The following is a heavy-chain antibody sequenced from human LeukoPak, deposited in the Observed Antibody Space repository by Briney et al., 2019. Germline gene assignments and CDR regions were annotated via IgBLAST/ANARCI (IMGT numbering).Heavy chain of an antibody. CDR1: GGSINTSTYY. Sequence: SETLSLTCTVSGGSINTSTYYWGWIRQPPGKGLEWIGSIYYSGSTYYNPSLKSRVTISVDTSKNQFSLKLSSVTAADTAVYYCARDYCSSTSCYWHYFDYWGQGTLVTVSS. J-gene: IGHJ4*02. CDR3: ARDYCSSTSCYWHYFDY. V-gene: IGHV4-39*07. CDR2: IYYSGST. D-gene: IGHD2-2*01.